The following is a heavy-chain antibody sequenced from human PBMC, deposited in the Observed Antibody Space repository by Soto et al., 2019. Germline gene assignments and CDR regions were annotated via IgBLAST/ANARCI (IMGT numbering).Heavy chain of an antibody. CDR1: GYTFTDAY. V-gene: IGHV1-2*02. Sequence: QVRLVQSGAEVKKPGASVKVTCKPSGYTFTDAYIHWVRQAPGQGLAWLGWINPKNCGTNYAQKFQGRVTMTRDTSSSTAFMELSSINSNNTAGYYCAREEGTELDFWGQGTLVPVSS. D-gene: IGHD1-7*01. CDR2: INPKNCGT. J-gene: IGHJ4*02. CDR3: AREEGTELDF.